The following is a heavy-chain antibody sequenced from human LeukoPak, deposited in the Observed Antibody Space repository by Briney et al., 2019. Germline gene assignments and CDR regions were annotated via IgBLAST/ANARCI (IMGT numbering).Heavy chain of an antibody. CDR2: ISGSGDNT. J-gene: IGHJ6*03. CDR1: GFTFSSYA. Sequence: GGSLRLSCAASGFTFSSYAMNWVRQAPGKGLEWVSIISGSGDNTYYTDSVKGRFTISRDNSKNTLYLQMNSLRAEDTAVYYCAKGMSSDYDYVWGSYRYMDYYYYMDVWGKGTTVTISS. CDR3: AKGMSSDYDYVWGSYRYMDYYYYMDV. D-gene: IGHD3-16*02. V-gene: IGHV3-23*01.